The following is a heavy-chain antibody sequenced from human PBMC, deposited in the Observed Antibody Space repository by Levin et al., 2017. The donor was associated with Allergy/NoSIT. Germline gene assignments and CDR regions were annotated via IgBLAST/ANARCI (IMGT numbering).Heavy chain of an antibody. CDR3: GAEYYDTSGFDF. V-gene: IGHV3-30*03. D-gene: IGHD3-22*01. CDR1: GFTFSSYG. Sequence: PGGSLRLSCAASGFTFSSYGMHWVRQAPGKGLEWVAAISFDGSDHDYADAVRGRFSISRDNSKNTQFLQMNSLTVEDTAVYYCGAEYYDTSGFDFWGPGTLVSVSS. CDR2: ISFDGSDH. J-gene: IGHJ4*02.